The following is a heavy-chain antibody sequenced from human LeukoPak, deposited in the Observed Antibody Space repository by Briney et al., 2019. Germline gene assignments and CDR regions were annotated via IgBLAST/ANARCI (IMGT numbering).Heavy chain of an antibody. Sequence: PGGSLRLSCTASGFIFNDFWMSWVRQAPGEGLEWVANIRQDGGAKNYVDSVKGRFTISRDNAKKSLYLQMNSLRAEDTAVYYCARVEGVITNFDYWGQGTLVTVSS. V-gene: IGHV3-7*01. J-gene: IGHJ4*02. CDR1: GFIFNDFW. CDR3: ARVEGVITNFDY. CDR2: IRQDGGAK. D-gene: IGHD3-10*01.